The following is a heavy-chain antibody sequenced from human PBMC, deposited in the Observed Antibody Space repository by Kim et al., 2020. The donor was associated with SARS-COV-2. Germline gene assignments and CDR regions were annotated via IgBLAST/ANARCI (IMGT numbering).Heavy chain of an antibody. CDR1: GGSISSYY. Sequence: SETLSLTCTVSGGSISSYYWSWIRQPPGKGLEWIGYIYYSGSTNYNPSLKSRVTISVDTSKNQFSLKLSSVTAADTAVYYCARPYSYGFGDAFDIWGQGTMVTVSS. CDR2: IYYSGST. J-gene: IGHJ3*02. CDR3: ARPYSYGFGDAFDI. D-gene: IGHD5-18*01. V-gene: IGHV4-59*08.